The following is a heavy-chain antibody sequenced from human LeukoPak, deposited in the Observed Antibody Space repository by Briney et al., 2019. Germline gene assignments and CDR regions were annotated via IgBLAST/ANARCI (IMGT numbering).Heavy chain of an antibody. CDR1: GGSISSYY. D-gene: IGHD3-3*01. CDR3: AGGNYYYYYIDV. V-gene: IGHV4-4*09. J-gene: IGHJ6*03. Sequence: SETLSLTCTVSGGSISSYYWNWIRQPPGKGLEWIGYIYTSESTNYTPSLKIRVTISVDTSKKQFSLNLSSVTAADTAVYYCAGGNYYYYYIDVWGKGTTVTVSS. CDR2: IYTSEST.